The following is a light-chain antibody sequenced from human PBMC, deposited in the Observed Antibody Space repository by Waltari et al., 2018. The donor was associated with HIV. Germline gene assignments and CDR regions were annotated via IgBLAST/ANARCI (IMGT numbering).Light chain of an antibody. CDR2: KAS. Sequence: DIQMTQSPSTLSASVGDKVNSTCRASRDISNWLAWYQQKPGKAPKLLIYKASTLESGVPSRFSGSGSGTEFTLTINSLQPDDFASYSCQQYKGYPWTFGQGTKVEIK. V-gene: IGKV1-5*03. J-gene: IGKJ1*01. CDR1: RDISNW. CDR3: QQYKGYPWT.